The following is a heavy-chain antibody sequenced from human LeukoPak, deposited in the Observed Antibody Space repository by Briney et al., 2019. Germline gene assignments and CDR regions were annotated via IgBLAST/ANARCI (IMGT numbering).Heavy chain of an antibody. CDR2: ISYSGST. Sequence: MTSETLSLTCTVSGGSISSSSYYWGWIRQPPGKGLEWIGSISYSGSTYYNPSLKSRVTISVDTSKNQFSLKLSSVTAADTAVYYCARELGVAGTDWFDPWGQGTLVTVSS. CDR3: ARELGVAGTDWFDP. V-gene: IGHV4-39*07. D-gene: IGHD6-19*01. J-gene: IGHJ5*02. CDR1: GGSISSSSYY.